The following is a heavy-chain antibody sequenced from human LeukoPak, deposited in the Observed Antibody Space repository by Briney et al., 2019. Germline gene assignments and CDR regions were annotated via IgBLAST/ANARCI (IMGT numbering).Heavy chain of an antibody. J-gene: IGHJ2*01. V-gene: IGHV3-74*01. CDR1: GFIFSSYW. CDR2: IKSDGSST. D-gene: IGHD4-17*01. CDR3: ARDQTYGDYWYFDL. Sequence: GGSLRLSCAASGFIFSSYWMHWVRHVPGKGLVWVSRIKSDGSSTTYADSVKGRFTISRDNAKNTLYLQMNSLRAEDTAVYYCARDQTYGDYWYFDLWGRGTLVTVSS.